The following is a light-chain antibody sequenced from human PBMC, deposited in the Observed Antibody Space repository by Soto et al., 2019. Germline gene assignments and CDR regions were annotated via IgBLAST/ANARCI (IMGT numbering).Light chain of an antibody. J-gene: IGKJ1*01. V-gene: IGKV3-20*01. CDR1: QSVSGNN. CDR3: QQCDGTSWT. CDR2: GDS. Sequence: VLTQSPGTLSVSPGERATLSCRASQSVSGNNLAWYQQTPGRPPRLLIYGDSSKAGGVPDRFSGSGSGTNFTLTINRLEPEDFAAYYCQQCDGTSWTFGQGTKVDLK.